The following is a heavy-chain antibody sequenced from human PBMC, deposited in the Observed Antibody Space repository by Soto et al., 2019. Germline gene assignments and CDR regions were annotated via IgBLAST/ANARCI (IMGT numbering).Heavy chain of an antibody. V-gene: IGHV4-59*01. CDR1: GGSISSYY. CDR2: IYYSGST. CDR3: ARDTNLGSPYYYYYMDV. Sequence: ASETLSPTCTVAGGSISSYYWSWIRQPPGKGLEWIGYIYYSGSTNYNPSLKSRVTISVDTSKNQFSLKLSSVTAADTAVYYCARDTNLGSPYYYYYMDVWGKGTTVTVSS. J-gene: IGHJ6*03. D-gene: IGHD1-7*01.